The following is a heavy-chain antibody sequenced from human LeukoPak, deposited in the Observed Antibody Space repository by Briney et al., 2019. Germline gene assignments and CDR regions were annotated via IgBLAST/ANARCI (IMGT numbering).Heavy chain of an antibody. CDR2: IHHRGST. D-gene: IGHD1-26*01. J-gene: IGHJ4*02. Sequence: SETLSLTCAVYGGSFSGYYWSWIRQPPGKGLEWIGEIHHRGSTDSNPSLKSRVTISVDTSKNQFSLKLSSVTAADTAVYYCARRHYSGSYLRFDYWGQGTLVTVSS. CDR1: GGSFSGYY. CDR3: ARRHYSGSYLRFDY. V-gene: IGHV4-34*01.